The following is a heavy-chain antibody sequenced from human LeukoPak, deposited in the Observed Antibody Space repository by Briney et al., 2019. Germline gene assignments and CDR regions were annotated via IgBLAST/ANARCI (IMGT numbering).Heavy chain of an antibody. V-gene: IGHV1-46*03. CDR1: GYTFTSYY. CDR3: GRDKAAAGPFDY. J-gene: IGHJ4*02. CDR2: IDTSGGST. D-gene: IGHD6-13*01. Sequence: ASVKVSCKASGYTFTSYYMQWVRKAPGQGLEWMGIIDTSGGSTSYAQKFQGRVTMTTDTSTRTVYMGLSSLRTEEKAVVYCGRDKAAAGPFDYWGQGTLVTVSS.